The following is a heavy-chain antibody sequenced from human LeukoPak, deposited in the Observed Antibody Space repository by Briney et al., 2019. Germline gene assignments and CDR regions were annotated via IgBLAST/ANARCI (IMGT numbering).Heavy chain of an antibody. Sequence: PSETLSLTCTVSGGPISSFYWSWIRQSPGKGLEWIGYNYYSGSANYNPSLKSRVTISVDASKNQFSLKLSSVTAADTAVYYCARGDYGDSDYWGQGILVTVSS. J-gene: IGHJ4*02. CDR2: NYYSGSA. CDR1: GGPISSFY. CDR3: ARGDYGDSDY. D-gene: IGHD4-17*01. V-gene: IGHV4-59*01.